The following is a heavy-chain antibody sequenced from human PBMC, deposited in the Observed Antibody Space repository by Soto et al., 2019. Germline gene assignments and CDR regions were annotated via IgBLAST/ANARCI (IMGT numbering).Heavy chain of an antibody. D-gene: IGHD2-15*01. CDR2: ISWNSGSI. Sequence: GGSLRLSCAASGFTFDDYAMHWVRQAPGKGLEWVSGISWNSGSIGYADSVKGRFTISRDNAKNSLYLQMNSLRAEDTALYYCAKDRGYCSGGSCYGGAFDIWGQGTMVTVSS. J-gene: IGHJ3*02. V-gene: IGHV3-9*01. CDR1: GFTFDDYA. CDR3: AKDRGYCSGGSCYGGAFDI.